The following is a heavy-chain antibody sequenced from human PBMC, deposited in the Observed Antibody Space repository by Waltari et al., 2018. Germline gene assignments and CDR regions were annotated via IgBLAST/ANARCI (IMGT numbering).Heavy chain of an antibody. CDR2: IYPAGST. CDR3: ATVRDEFTASIFFDH. V-gene: IGHV3-66*02. Sequence: DVRLLESGGGLVRPGGSLRLSCAASGLTVSSTPLRWVRQAPGQGLEWVSVIYPAGSTYHADSVLGRFTISRDVSQNTLYLQMNNLRPEDTAVYYCATVRDEFTASIFFDHWGQGALVSVSS. D-gene: IGHD3-3*01. CDR1: GLTVSSTP. J-gene: IGHJ4*02.